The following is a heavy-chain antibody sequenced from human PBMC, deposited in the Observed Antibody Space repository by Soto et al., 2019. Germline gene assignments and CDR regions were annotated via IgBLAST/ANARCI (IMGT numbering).Heavy chain of an antibody. J-gene: IGHJ6*03. CDR1: GFTFSGSA. V-gene: IGHV3-73*01. D-gene: IGHD2-2*01. CDR2: VRSKANSYAT. CDR3: AGCSTSCYGYYMDV. Sequence: EVQLVESGGGLVQPGGSLKLSCAASGFTFSGSAMHWVSQASGKGLEWVGRVRSKANSYATTYAASVRGRFTISRDDSKNTAYLQMNSLKTEDTAVYYCAGCSTSCYGYYMDVWGKGTTVTVSS.